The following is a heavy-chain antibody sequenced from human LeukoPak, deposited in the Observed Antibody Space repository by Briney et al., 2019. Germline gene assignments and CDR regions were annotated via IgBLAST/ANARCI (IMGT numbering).Heavy chain of an antibody. CDR2: INPNSGGT. V-gene: IGHV1-2*02. CDR3: ARLPSYCSGGSCYWGDNWFDP. Sequence: GASVKVSCKASGYTFTGYYMHWVRQAPGQGLEWMGWINPNSGGTNYAQKFQGRVTMTRDTTISTAYMELSRLRSDDTAVYYCARLPSYCSGGSCYWGDNWFDPWGQGTLVTVSS. J-gene: IGHJ5*02. D-gene: IGHD2-15*01. CDR1: GYTFTGYY.